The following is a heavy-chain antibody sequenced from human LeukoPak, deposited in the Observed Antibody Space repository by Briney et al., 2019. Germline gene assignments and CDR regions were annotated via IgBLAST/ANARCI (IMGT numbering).Heavy chain of an antibody. Sequence: ASVKVSCKASGYTFTSYGISWVRQAPGQGLEWMGWISAYNGNTNYAQKLQGRDTMTTDTSTSTAYMELSSLRSEDTAVYYCAREVLTFGGVIVSYYYYMDVWGKGTTVTVSS. J-gene: IGHJ6*03. V-gene: IGHV1-18*01. D-gene: IGHD3-16*02. CDR3: AREVLTFGGVIVSYYYYMDV. CDR1: GYTFTSYG. CDR2: ISAYNGNT.